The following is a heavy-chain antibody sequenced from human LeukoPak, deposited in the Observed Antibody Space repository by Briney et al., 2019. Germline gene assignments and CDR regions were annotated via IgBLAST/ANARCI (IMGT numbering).Heavy chain of an antibody. CDR3: ATIADNLRYYYYYMDV. CDR1: GYTFTSYY. CDR2: INPSGGST. Sequence: ASVKVSCKASGYTFTSYYMHWVRQAPGQGLEWMGIINPSGGSTSYAQKFQGRVTMTRDMSTSTVYMELSSLRSEDTAVYYCATIADNLRYYYYYMDVWGKGTTVTVSS. J-gene: IGHJ6*03. V-gene: IGHV1-46*01. D-gene: IGHD3-9*01.